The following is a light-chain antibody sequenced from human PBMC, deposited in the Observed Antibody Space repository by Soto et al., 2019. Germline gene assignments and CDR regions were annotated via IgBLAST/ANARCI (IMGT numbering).Light chain of an antibody. CDR3: SSYTSISTLV. CDR1: SSDIGAYNY. J-gene: IGLJ1*01. CDR2: EVS. V-gene: IGLV2-14*01. Sequence: QSVLTQPASVSGSPGQSITISCTGTSSDIGAYNYVSWYQQHPGKAPKLMIYEVSDRPSGDSNRFSGSKSGNTASLTISGLQAEDEADYYCSSYTSISTLVFGSGTKLTVL.